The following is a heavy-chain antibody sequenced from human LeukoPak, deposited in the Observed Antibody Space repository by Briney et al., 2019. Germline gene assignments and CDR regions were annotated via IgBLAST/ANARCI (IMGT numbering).Heavy chain of an antibody. V-gene: IGHV3-21*01. CDR3: ARARPSMWIDY. CDR2: ISSRSTYI. Sequence: GGSLRLSCAASGVTFSSYSMNWVRQAPGKGLEWVSSISSRSTYIYYADSVKGRFTISRDSSKNTLYLQMNSLRPEDTAVYCARARPSMWIDYWGQGTLVTVSS. CDR1: GVTFSSYS. D-gene: IGHD5-12*01. J-gene: IGHJ4*02.